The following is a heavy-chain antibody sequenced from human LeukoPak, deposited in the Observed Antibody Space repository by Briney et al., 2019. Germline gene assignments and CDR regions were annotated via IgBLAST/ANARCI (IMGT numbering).Heavy chain of an antibody. CDR3: ARRSPLRFLEWSYHYYLDV. J-gene: IGHJ6*03. V-gene: IGHV4-59*08. CDR1: GGSFSSYY. D-gene: IGHD3-3*01. Sequence: SETLSLTCTVSGGSFSSYYWSWIRQPPGKGLEWIGYIYYSGSTNYNPSLKSRVTLSVDTSKNQFSLKLSSVTAADTAVYYCARRSPLRFLEWSYHYYLDVWGKGTTVTVSS. CDR2: IYYSGST.